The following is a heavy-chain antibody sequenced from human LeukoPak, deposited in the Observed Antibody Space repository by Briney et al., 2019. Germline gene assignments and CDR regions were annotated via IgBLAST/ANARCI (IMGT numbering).Heavy chain of an antibody. V-gene: IGHV4-59*01. CDR3: ASGFWSAPPDY. J-gene: IGHJ4*02. CDR1: GGSISSYY. CDR2: IYYSGST. Sequence: SETLSLTCTVSGGSISSYYWSWTRQPPGKGLEWIGYIYYSGSTNYNPSLKSRVTISIDTSKNQFSLRLSSATAADTAVYYCASGFWSAPPDYWGQGTLVTVSS. D-gene: IGHD3-3*01.